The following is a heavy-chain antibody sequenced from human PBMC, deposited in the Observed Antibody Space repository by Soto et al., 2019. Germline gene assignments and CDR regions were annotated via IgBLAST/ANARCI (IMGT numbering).Heavy chain of an antibody. CDR2: SYYSGST. D-gene: IGHD2-15*01. J-gene: IGHJ5*02. Sequence: SETLSLTCTVSGGSISSSSYYWGWIRQPQGKGLEGIGSSYYSGSTYYNPSLKSRVTISVDTSKNQFSLKLSSVTAADTAVYYCARPYCSGGSCYSGHSNWFDPWGQGTLVTVSS. V-gene: IGHV4-39*01. CDR3: ARPYCSGGSCYSGHSNWFDP. CDR1: GGSISSSSYY.